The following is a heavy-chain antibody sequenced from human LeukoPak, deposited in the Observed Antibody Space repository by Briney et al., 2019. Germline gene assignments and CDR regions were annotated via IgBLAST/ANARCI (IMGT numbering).Heavy chain of an antibody. Sequence: GGSLRLSCAASGFTFSSYWMSWVRQAPGKGLEWVANIKEDGSGKYYVDSVKGRFTISRDNAKNSLYLQMNSLRAEDTAVYYCARDSQRGPSDYWGQGTLVTVSS. CDR3: ARDSQRGPSDY. CDR2: IKEDGSGK. D-gene: IGHD3-10*01. CDR1: GFTFSSYW. J-gene: IGHJ4*02. V-gene: IGHV3-7*01.